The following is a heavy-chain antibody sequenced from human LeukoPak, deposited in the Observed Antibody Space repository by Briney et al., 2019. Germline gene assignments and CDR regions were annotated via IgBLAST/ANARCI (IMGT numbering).Heavy chain of an antibody. CDR2: IIPIFGTA. Sequence: SVKVSYKASGGTFSSYAISWVRQAPGQGLEWMGGIIPIFGTANYAQKFQGRVTITADGSTSTAYMELSSLRSEDTAVYYCARLSTGYSGYDAVYYGMDVWGQGTTVTVSS. CDR3: ARLSTGYSGYDAVYYGMDV. J-gene: IGHJ6*02. V-gene: IGHV1-69*13. CDR1: GGTFSSYA. D-gene: IGHD5-12*01.